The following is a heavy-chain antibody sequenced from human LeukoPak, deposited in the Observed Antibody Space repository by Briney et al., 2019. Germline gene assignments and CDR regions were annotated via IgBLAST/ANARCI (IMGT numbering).Heavy chain of an antibody. CDR3: AKDLLGGSGSYPLFYFDY. V-gene: IGHV3-7*03. D-gene: IGHD3-10*01. CDR2: INPDGRDT. J-gene: IGHJ4*02. CDR1: GFTFNRCW. Sequence: GGSLRLSCVVSGFTFNRCWMNWVRQAPGKGLEWVAHINPDGRDTYYVDSVKGRFTISRDNSKKMMYLQMNSLRAEDTAVYYCAKDLLGGSGSYPLFYFDYWGQGTLVTVSS.